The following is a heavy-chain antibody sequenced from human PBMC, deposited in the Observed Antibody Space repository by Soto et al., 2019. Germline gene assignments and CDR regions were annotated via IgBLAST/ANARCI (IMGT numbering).Heavy chain of an antibody. Sequence: EVQLLESGGGLVQPGGSLRLSCAASGFTFSSYAMSWVRQAPGKGLEWVSAISGSGGSTYYADSVKGRFTISRDNSKNTLYLQMNSLGAEDTAVYYCAKDPPDRTIFGVVIIRYFDYWGQGTLVTVSS. CDR2: ISGSGGST. J-gene: IGHJ4*02. CDR3: AKDPPDRTIFGVVIIRYFDY. CDR1: GFTFSSYA. V-gene: IGHV3-23*01. D-gene: IGHD3-3*01.